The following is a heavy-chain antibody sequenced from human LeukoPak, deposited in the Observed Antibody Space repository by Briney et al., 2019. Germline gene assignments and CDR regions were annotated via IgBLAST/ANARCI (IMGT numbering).Heavy chain of an antibody. CDR2: IRYDGSNK. J-gene: IGHJ4*02. Sequence: PGGSLRLSCAASGFTFSSYGMHWVRQAPGKGLEWVAFIRYDGSNKYYADSVKGRFTISRDNSKNTLYLQMNSLRAEDTAVYYCARDLADREDYWGQGTLVTVSS. D-gene: IGHD6-6*01. CDR3: ARDLADREDY. V-gene: IGHV3-30*02. CDR1: GFTFSSYG.